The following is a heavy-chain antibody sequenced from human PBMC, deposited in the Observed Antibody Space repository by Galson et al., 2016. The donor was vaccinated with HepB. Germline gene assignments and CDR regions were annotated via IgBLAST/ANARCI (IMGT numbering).Heavy chain of an antibody. J-gene: IGHJ3*01. CDR2: ISDSGHTI. Sequence: SLRLSCAASGFTFDDYAMHWVRQAPGKGLEWVSYISDSGHTIYYADSVRGRFTISGDNAKSSVNLQMNSLRAEDTAVYFCARTRRDRYYYGSGTFTNAFDLWGQGTVVSVSS. CDR3: ARTRRDRYYYGSGTFTNAFDL. CDR1: GFTFDDYA. V-gene: IGHV3-48*03. D-gene: IGHD3-10*01.